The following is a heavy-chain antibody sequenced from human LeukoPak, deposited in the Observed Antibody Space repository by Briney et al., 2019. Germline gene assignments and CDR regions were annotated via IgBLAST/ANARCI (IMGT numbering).Heavy chain of an antibody. Sequence: GGSLRLSCAGSGFTFSSYAMNWVRQAPGKGLEWVSAISGSAGRTYYADSVKGRFTISRDNSKNTLYLQMNSLRAEDTAVYYCARDADEYCSSTTCRGGSFDIWGQGTMVTVSS. V-gene: IGHV3-23*01. CDR1: GFTFSSYA. D-gene: IGHD2-2*01. J-gene: IGHJ3*02. CDR3: ARDADEYCSSTTCRGGSFDI. CDR2: ISGSAGRT.